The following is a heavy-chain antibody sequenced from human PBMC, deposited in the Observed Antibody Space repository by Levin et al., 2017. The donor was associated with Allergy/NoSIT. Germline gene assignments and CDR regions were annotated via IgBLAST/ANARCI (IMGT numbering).Heavy chain of an antibody. V-gene: IGHV3-48*01. Sequence: GESLKISCAASGFTFSSYSMNWVRQAPGKGLEWVSYISSSSSTIYYADSVKGRFTISRDNAKNSLYLQMNSLRAEDTAVYYCARDPPPAYCGGDCSTPDYWGQGTLVTVSS. D-gene: IGHD2-21*02. J-gene: IGHJ4*02. CDR1: GFTFSSYS. CDR2: ISSSSSTI. CDR3: ARDPPPAYCGGDCSTPDY.